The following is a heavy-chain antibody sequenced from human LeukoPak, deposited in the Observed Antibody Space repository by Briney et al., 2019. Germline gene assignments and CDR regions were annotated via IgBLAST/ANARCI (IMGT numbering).Heavy chain of an antibody. CDR1: GFTFTSTA. V-gene: IGHV1-58*01. D-gene: IGHD2-2*01. CDR3: ASDPPYTSSSAW. Sequence: SVKVSCKASGFTFTSTAVQWVRQARGQRLEWIGWILVGSGNTNYAQMFQERVTLTWDVSTSTAYMVLSSLRSEDTAIYYCASDPPYTSSSAWWGQGTLVTVSP. CDR2: ILVGSGNT. J-gene: IGHJ4*02.